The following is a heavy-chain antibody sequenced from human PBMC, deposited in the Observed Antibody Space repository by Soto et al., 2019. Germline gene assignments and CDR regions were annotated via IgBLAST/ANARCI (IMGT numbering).Heavy chain of an antibody. V-gene: IGHV3-21*01. CDR2: VSKSGYT. D-gene: IGHD2-2*01. J-gene: IGHJ4*02. CDR1: GFNFNNYG. CDR3: AREDSIIIPAVSDF. Sequence: EGSLRLSCAVSGFNFNNYGINWVRQAPGKGLEWVSSVSKSGYTYYSDSVKGRFTISRDNAKDSVSLQMNTLTAEDTAVYYCAREDSIIIPAVSDFWGQGALVTVSS.